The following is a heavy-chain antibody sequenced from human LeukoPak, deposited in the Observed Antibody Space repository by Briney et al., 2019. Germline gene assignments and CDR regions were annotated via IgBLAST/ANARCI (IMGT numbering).Heavy chain of an antibody. V-gene: IGHV4-39*07. CDR3: ARFNSGSYQHYFDY. CDR2: IYYNGST. J-gene: IGHJ4*02. Sequence: SETLSLTCTVSGGSISSSSYYWGWIRQPPGKGLEWIGSIYYNGSTYNNPSLKSRVTISVDTSKNQFSLKLSSVTAADTAVYYCARFNSGSYQHYFDYWGQGTLVTASS. D-gene: IGHD1-26*01. CDR1: GGSISSSSYY.